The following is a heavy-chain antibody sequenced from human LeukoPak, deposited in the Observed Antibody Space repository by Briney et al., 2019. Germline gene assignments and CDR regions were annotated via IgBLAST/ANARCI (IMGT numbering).Heavy chain of an antibody. V-gene: IGHV3-7*01. Sequence: GGTLRLSCAASGFTFSSYWMSWVRQAPGKGLEWVANIKQDGSEKYYVDSVKGRFTTSRDNAKNSLYLQMNSLRAEDTAVYYCARDHYDILTGYRYYYYGMDVWGQGTTVTVSS. CDR2: IKQDGSEK. J-gene: IGHJ6*02. CDR1: GFTFSSYW. CDR3: ARDHYDILTGYRYYYYGMDV. D-gene: IGHD3-9*01.